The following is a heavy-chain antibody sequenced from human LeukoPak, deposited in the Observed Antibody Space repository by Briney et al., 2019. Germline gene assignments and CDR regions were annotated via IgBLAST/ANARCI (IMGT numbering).Heavy chain of an antibody. Sequence: GESLKISCKGSGYTLTNFWIGWVRQMPGKGLEWMGIIFVGDSDTRYSPSFQGQVTISADRSIRTACLQWSSLKASDTAMYYCAYSRGIYCSSARCALVDYWGQGTLVTVSS. D-gene: IGHD2-2*01. CDR3: AYSRGIYCSSARCALVDY. V-gene: IGHV5-51*01. CDR1: GYTLTNFW. CDR2: IFVGDSDT. J-gene: IGHJ4*02.